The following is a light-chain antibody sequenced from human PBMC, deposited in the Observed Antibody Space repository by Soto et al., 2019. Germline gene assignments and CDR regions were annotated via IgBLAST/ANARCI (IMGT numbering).Light chain of an antibody. J-gene: IGLJ1*01. Sequence: QSVLTQPRSVSGSPGQSVTISCTGTSNYVSWYQQDPGKAPKLIIYDVSKRPSGVPDRFSGSKSGNTASLTISGLQAEDEADYFCCSIAGSYTSYVFGTGTKVTVL. CDR3: CSIAGSYTSYV. CDR1: SNY. CDR2: DVS. V-gene: IGLV2-11*01.